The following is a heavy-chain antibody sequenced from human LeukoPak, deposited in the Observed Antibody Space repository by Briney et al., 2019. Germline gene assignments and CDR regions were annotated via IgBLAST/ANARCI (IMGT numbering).Heavy chain of an antibody. V-gene: IGHV1-2*02. D-gene: IGHD3-3*01. CDR1: GYTFTGYY. J-gene: IGHJ5*02. Sequence: ASVKVSCKASGYTFTGYYMHWVRQAPGQGLEWMGWINPNSGGTNYAQKFQGRVTMTRDTSISTAYMELSRLRSDDTAVYYCARGLTFFGVVTDNWFAPGGKGPLVTVS. CDR2: INPNSGGT. CDR3: ARGLTFFGVVTDNWFAP.